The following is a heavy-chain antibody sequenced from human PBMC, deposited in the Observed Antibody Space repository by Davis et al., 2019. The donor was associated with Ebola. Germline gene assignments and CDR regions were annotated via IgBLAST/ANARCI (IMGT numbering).Heavy chain of an antibody. V-gene: IGHV1-18*01. CDR2: VSTYNGKA. Sequence: ASVKVSCKASGYPFSSYGVTWVRQAPGQGLEWMGWVSTYNGKANYAEKFRGRVTMTTDTSTTTAYMDLTSLTSDDTAVYYCARLGIVATFWGQGTLVTVSS. J-gene: IGHJ4*02. CDR1: GYPFSSYG. CDR3: ARLGIVATF. D-gene: IGHD5-12*01.